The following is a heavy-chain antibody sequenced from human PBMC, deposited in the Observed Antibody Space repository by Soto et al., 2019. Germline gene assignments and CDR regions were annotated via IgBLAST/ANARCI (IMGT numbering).Heavy chain of an antibody. V-gene: IGHV4-30-2*01. CDR3: AGFPSP. J-gene: IGHJ5*02. Sequence: QLQLQESGSGLVKPSQTLSLTCAVSGGSISSGGYSWSWIRQPPGKGLEWIGYIYHSGNIYYNPSLKSRVTLSVDRSKNRFSLNLSSVTAADTAWYYCAGFPSPWGQGTLVTVSS. CDR2: IYHSGNI. CDR1: GGSISSGGYS.